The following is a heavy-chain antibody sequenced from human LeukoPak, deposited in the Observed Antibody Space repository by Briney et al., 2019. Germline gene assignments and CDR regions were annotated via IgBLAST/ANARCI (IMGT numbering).Heavy chain of an antibody. Sequence: GGSLRLSCAASGFTFSYYAIHWVRQAPGKGLEWVAVISNDGSNKYYADSVKDRFTISRDNSKNTLYLQMNSLRAEDTAVYYCASDAAAAGHYYYGMDVWGQGTTVTVSS. CDR2: ISNDGSNK. J-gene: IGHJ6*02. CDR1: GFTFSYYA. V-gene: IGHV3-30*04. CDR3: ASDAAAAGHYYYGMDV. D-gene: IGHD6-13*01.